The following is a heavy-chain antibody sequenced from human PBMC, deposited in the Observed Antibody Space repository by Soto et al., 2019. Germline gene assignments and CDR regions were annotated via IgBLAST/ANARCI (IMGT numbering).Heavy chain of an antibody. CDR2: IYYSGTT. V-gene: IGHV4-59*01. J-gene: IGHJ4*02. CDR3: ARFYDFWTGYRGNFDY. Sequence: SETLSLTCTVYGDSISSYLWSWIRQPPGKGLEWIGYIYYSGTTNYNPSLKSRVTISIDTSNNQFSMKLNSVTAADTAVYYCARFYDFWTGYRGNFDYWGQGTLVTVSS. CDR1: GDSISSYL. D-gene: IGHD3-3*01.